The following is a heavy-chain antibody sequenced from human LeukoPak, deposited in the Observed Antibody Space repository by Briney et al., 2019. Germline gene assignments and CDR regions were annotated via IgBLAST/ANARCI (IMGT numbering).Heavy chain of an antibody. CDR1: GFTFSSYA. CDR3: AKFGGDYVSGYFDY. V-gene: IGHV3-30*04. CDR2: ISYDGSNK. Sequence: GGSLRLSCAASGFTFSSYAMHWVRQAPGKGLEWVAVISYDGSNKYYADSVKGRFTISRDNSKNTLYLQMNSLRAEDTAVYYCAKFGGDYVSGYFDYWGQGTLVTVSS. J-gene: IGHJ4*02. D-gene: IGHD4-17*01.